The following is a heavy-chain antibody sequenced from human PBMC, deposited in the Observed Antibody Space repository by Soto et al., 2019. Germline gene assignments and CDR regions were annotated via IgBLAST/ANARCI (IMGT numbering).Heavy chain of an antibody. CDR1: GFTFDDYA. CDR2: ISWNSGSI. V-gene: IGHV3-9*01. D-gene: IGHD4-17*01. Sequence: GGSLRLSCAASGFTFDDYAMHWVRQAPGKGLEWVSGISWNSGSIGYADSVKGRFTISRDNAKNSLYLQMNSLRAEDTALYYCAKDRAPRSDNYGLFWFDPWGQGTLVTVSS. CDR3: AKDRAPRSDNYGLFWFDP. J-gene: IGHJ5*02.